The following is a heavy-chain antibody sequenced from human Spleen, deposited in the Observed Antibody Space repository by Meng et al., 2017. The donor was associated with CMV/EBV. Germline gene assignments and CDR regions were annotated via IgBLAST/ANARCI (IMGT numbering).Heavy chain of an antibody. Sequence: ASVNVSCKTSGYSFVSYPISWVRQAPGQGLEWMGWINPNSGGTNYAQKFQGRVTMTRDTSISTAYMELSRLRSDDTAVYYCARCYSSGAYYYGMDVWGQGTTVTVSS. D-gene: IGHD6-19*01. V-gene: IGHV1-2*02. CDR2: INPNSGGT. CDR3: ARCYSSGAYYYGMDV. J-gene: IGHJ6*02. CDR1: GYSFVSYP.